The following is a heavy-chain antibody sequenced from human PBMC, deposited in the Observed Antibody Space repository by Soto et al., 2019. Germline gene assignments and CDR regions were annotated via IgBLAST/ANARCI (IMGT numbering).Heavy chain of an antibody. Sequence: QVQLQESGPGLVKPSQTLSLTCTVSGGSISSGGYYWSWICQHPGKGLEWIGYIYYSGSTYYNPSLKSRVTISVDTSKNQFSLKLSSVTAADTAVYYCASRVPKRAYNWFDPWGQGTLVTVSS. J-gene: IGHJ5*02. V-gene: IGHV4-31*03. CDR2: IYYSGST. D-gene: IGHD3-10*01. CDR3: ASRVPKRAYNWFDP. CDR1: GGSISSGGYY.